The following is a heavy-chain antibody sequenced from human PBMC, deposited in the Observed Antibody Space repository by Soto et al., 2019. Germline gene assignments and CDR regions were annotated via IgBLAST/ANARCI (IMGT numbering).Heavy chain of an antibody. V-gene: IGHV1-2*02. CDR1: GYTFSDYY. J-gene: IGHJ4*02. CDR3: TREPATAKPEGVDF. D-gene: IGHD1-1*01. CDR2: INPNSGGT. Sequence: ASVKVSCKASGYTFSDYYIHWVRQAPGQGLEWMGWINPNSGGTKYAPKFQGGVTMTRDTSITTAYMELSRLRSGDTAVYYCTREPATAKPEGVDFWGQGTLVTVSS.